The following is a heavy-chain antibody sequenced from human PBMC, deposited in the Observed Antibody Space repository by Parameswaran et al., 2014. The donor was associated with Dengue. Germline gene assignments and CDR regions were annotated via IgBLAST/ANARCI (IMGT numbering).Heavy chain of an antibody. D-gene: IGHD3-10*01. V-gene: IGHV1-69*05. CDR3: ARDGDIPGRGWSGAWWFDP. J-gene: IGHJ5*02. CDR2: IIPIFGTA. Sequence: WVRQAPGQGLEWMGGIIPIFGTANYAQKFQGRVTITTDESTSTAYMELSSLRSEDTAVYYCARDGDIPGRGWSGAWWFDPWGQGTLVTVSS.